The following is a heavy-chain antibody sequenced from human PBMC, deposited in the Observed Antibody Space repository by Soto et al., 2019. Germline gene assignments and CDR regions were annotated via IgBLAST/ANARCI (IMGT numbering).Heavy chain of an antibody. Sequence: ASVKVSCKASGYTFTSYDINWVRQATGQGLEWMGWMNPNSGNTGYAQKFQGRVTMTRNTSISTAYMELSSLRSEDTAVYYCAMTYDIYCSSTSCYEGAYLNDAFDIWGQGTMVTVSS. J-gene: IGHJ3*02. D-gene: IGHD2-2*01. CDR2: MNPNSGNT. CDR1: GYTFTSYD. V-gene: IGHV1-8*01. CDR3: AMTYDIYCSSTSCYEGAYLNDAFDI.